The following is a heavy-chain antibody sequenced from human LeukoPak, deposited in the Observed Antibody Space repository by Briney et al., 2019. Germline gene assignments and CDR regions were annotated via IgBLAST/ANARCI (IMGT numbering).Heavy chain of an antibody. Sequence: ASVKVSCKASGYTFTGYYMHWVRQAPGQGLEWMGRINPNSGGTNYAQKFQGRVTMTRDTSISTAYMELSRLRSDDTAVYYCARVLGDGDYVLDYWGQGTLVTVSS. CDR3: ARVLGDGDYVLDY. CDR2: INPNSGGT. CDR1: GYTFTGYY. D-gene: IGHD4-17*01. V-gene: IGHV1-2*06. J-gene: IGHJ4*02.